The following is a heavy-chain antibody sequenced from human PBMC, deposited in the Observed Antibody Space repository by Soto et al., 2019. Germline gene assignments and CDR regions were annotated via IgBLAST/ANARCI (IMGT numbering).Heavy chain of an antibody. CDR2: IIPIFGTA. V-gene: IGHV1-69*13. Sequence: SVNVSCKASGGTFSRYGIILVRQAPGQGLEWMGGIIPIFGTANYAQKFQGRVTITADESTSTAYMELSSLRSEDTAVYYCARDCGGDCYSCYWGQGTLVTGSS. J-gene: IGHJ4*02. CDR3: ARDCGGDCYSCY. D-gene: IGHD2-21*02. CDR1: GGTFSRYG.